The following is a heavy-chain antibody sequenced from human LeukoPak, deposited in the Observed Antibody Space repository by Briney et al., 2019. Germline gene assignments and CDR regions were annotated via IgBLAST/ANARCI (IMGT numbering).Heavy chain of an antibody. Sequence: GGSLRLSCAASGFTFDDYTMHWVRQAPGKGLEWVSLISWDGGSTYYADSVKGRFTISRDNSKNSLYLQMNSLRTEDTALYYCARDLGSSWYYFDYWGQGTLVTVSS. CDR3: ARDLGSSWYYFDY. D-gene: IGHD6-13*01. CDR2: ISWDGGST. V-gene: IGHV3-43*01. CDR1: GFTFDDYT. J-gene: IGHJ4*02.